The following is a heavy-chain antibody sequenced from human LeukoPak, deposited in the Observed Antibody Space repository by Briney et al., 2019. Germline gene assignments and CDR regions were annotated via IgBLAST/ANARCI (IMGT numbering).Heavy chain of an antibody. CDR1: GYTFSTFD. CDR3: ARDPIAAAGTMDV. D-gene: IGHD6-13*01. Sequence: LGASVKVSCKASGYTFSTFDINWVRQATGQGLEWMGWMNPNSGNTGYAQKLQGRVTMTTDTSTSTAYMELRSLRSDDTAVYYCARDPIAAAGTMDVWGKGTTVTVSS. CDR2: MNPNSGNT. V-gene: IGHV1-8*01. J-gene: IGHJ6*03.